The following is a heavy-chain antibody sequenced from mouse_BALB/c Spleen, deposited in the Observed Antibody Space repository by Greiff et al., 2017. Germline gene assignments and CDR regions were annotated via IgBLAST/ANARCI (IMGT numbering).Heavy chain of an antibody. D-gene: IGHD1-1*01. V-gene: IGHV2-2*02. CDR2: IWSGGST. J-gene: IGHJ3*01. CDR3: ARHYGSSFPWFAY. CDR1: GFSLTSYG. Sequence: VQLQQSGPGLVQHSQSLSITCTVSGFSLTSYGVHWVRQSPGKGLEWLGVIWSGGSTDYNAAFISRLSISKDNSKSQVFFKMNSLQANDTAIYYCARHYGSSFPWFAYWGQGTLVTVSA.